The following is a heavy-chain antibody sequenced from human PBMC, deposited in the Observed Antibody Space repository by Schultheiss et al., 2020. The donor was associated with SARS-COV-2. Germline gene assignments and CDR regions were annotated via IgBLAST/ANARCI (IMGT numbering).Heavy chain of an antibody. CDR1: GFTFSSYS. J-gene: IGHJ6*02. CDR2: ISSSSSYI. D-gene: IGHD6-13*01. Sequence: GESLKISCAASGFTFSSYSMNWVRQAPGKGLEWVSSISSSSSYIYYADSVKGRFTISRDNAKNSLYLQMNSLRAEDTAVYYCARWSDRVAEHYYYGMDVWGQGTTVTVSS. CDR3: ARWSDRVAEHYYYGMDV. V-gene: IGHV3-21*01.